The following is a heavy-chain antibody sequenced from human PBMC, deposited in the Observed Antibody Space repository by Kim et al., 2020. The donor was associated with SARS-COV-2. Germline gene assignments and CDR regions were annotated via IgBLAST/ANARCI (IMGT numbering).Heavy chain of an antibody. CDR2: ISSSSSTI. Sequence: GGSLRLSCAASGFTFSSYSMNWVRQAPGKGLEWVSCISSSSSTIYYADSVKGRFTISRDNAKNSLYLQMNSLRAEDTAVYYCARDSRDYYDSSGYSRNAFDIWGQGTMVTVSS. D-gene: IGHD3-22*01. V-gene: IGHV3-48*04. J-gene: IGHJ3*02. CDR3: ARDSRDYYDSSGYSRNAFDI. CDR1: GFTFSSYS.